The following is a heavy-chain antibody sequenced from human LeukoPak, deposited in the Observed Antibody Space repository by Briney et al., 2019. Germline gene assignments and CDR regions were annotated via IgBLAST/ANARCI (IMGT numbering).Heavy chain of an antibody. V-gene: IGHV1-18*01. CDR3: SRPNYGSGSYYTPYYSDY. Sequence: ASVRVSCTASGYSFPSSGINWVRQAPGQGVEWMGGVSANNCHTKHAQKSQDRVTMTTNISTSTAYMEFRSLRSDDSADYCLSRPNYGSGSYYTPYYSDYGGQGTPVTVSS. D-gene: IGHD3-10*01. J-gene: IGHJ4*02. CDR1: GYSFPSSG. CDR2: VSANNCHT.